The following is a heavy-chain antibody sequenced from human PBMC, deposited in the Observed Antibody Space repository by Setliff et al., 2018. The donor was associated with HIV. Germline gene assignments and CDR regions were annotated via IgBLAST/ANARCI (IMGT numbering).Heavy chain of an antibody. Sequence: ASVKVSCKASEYTFTSYYMHWVRQAPGQGLEWMGIINPSSGSTTYAQKFQGRVTMTRDTSTSTVYMELSSLRSEDTAVHYCARDPAPSSSASYFQHWGQGTPVTVPS. J-gene: IGHJ1*01. V-gene: IGHV1-46*01. CDR3: ARDPAPSSSASYFQH. CDR1: EYTFTSYY. CDR2: INPSSGST. D-gene: IGHD6-6*01.